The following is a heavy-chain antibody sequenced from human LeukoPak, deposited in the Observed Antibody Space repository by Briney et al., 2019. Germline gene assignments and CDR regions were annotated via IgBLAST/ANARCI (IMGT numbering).Heavy chain of an antibody. CDR3: ARGGWYNDY. D-gene: IGHD6-19*01. CDR1: GGSMSSYY. Sequence: SETLSLTCTVSGGSMSSYYWSWVRQPPGKGLEWIGCISYSGSTNYSPSLKSRVTISIDTSKNQFTLNLSSVTAADTALYYCARGGWYNDYWGQGTLVTVSS. CDR2: ISYSGST. J-gene: IGHJ4*02. V-gene: IGHV4-59*01.